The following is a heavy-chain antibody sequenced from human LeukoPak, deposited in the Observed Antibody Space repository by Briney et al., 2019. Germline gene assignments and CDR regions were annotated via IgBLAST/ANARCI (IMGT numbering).Heavy chain of an antibody. Sequence: GGSLRLSCAASGFTVSTNYMSWVRQAPGKGLEWVSIIYSGGSTYYADSVKGRFTISRDESKNTLFLQMNSLRAEDTAVYYCASSGYYSDFDYWGQGTLVTVSS. CDR2: IYSGGST. CDR1: GFTVSTNY. V-gene: IGHV3-53*01. J-gene: IGHJ4*02. CDR3: ASSGYYSDFDY. D-gene: IGHD3-22*01.